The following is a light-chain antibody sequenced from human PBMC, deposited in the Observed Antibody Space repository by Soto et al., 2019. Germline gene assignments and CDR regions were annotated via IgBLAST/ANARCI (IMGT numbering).Light chain of an antibody. V-gene: IGLV4-69*02. J-gene: IGLJ7*01. CDR2: VNSDGSH. CDR1: NDHNNYA. Sequence: QPVLTQSPSASASLGASVKLTCTLSNDHNNYAIAWHQQQPEKGPRYMMKVNSDGSHSKGDGIPDRFSGSSSGAERYLTISSLQSEDEADYYCQTWGTGIRVFGGGTQLTVL. CDR3: QTWGTGIRV.